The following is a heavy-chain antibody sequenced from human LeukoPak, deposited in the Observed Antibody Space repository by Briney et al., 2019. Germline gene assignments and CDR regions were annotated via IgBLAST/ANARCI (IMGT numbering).Heavy chain of an antibody. D-gene: IGHD6-19*01. CDR3: ARHLIAVAVNHYYYGIDV. Sequence: ASVKVSSKASGYTFTSYGISWVRQAPGQGLEWMGWINAGNGNTIYSQKFQGRVTITRDTSATTAYMELSSLRSEDTAVYYCARHLIAVAVNHYYYGIDVWGQGTTVTVS. J-gene: IGHJ6*02. CDR1: GYTFTSYG. CDR2: INAGNGNT. V-gene: IGHV1-3*01.